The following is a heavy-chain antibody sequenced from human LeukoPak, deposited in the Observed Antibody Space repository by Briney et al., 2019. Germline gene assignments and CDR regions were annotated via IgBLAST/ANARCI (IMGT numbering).Heavy chain of an antibody. CDR1: GFTFDDYG. J-gene: IGHJ1*01. CDR3: AREDGFRSGGSCYQH. Sequence: GGSLRLSRAASGFTFDDYGMSWVRQAPGRGLEWVSFINWNGVSTDYADSVKGRFTISRDNAKNSLYLQMSSLRVEDTALYYCAREDGFRSGGSCYQHWGQGTLVAVSS. D-gene: IGHD2-15*01. CDR2: INWNGVST. V-gene: IGHV3-20*04.